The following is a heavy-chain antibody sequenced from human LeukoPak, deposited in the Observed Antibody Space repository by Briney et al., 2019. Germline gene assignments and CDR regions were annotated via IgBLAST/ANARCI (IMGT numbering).Heavy chain of an antibody. Sequence: GGSLRLSCAASGFAFNEYNMHWVRQAPGKGLEWVTFIFYDGSSKKEADSVKGRFSISRDNSKNTVYLQMNSLRPEDTAVYYCARDFSARYTIDYWGQGTLVTVSS. V-gene: IGHV3-30*04. J-gene: IGHJ4*02. D-gene: IGHD5-18*01. CDR2: IFYDGSSK. CDR1: GFAFNEYN. CDR3: ARDFSARYTIDY.